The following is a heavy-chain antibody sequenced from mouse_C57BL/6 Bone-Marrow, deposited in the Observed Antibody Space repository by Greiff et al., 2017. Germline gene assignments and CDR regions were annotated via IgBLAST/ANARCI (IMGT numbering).Heavy chain of an antibody. Sequence: QVQLKESGPGLVAPSQSLSITCTVSGFSLTSYGVHWVRQPPGKGLEWLVVIWSDGSTTYNSALKSRLSISKDNSKSQVFLKMNSLQTDDTAMYYCARQEDGYYGDYAMDDWGQGTSVTVSS. CDR1: GFSLTSYG. V-gene: IGHV2-6-1*01. D-gene: IGHD2-3*01. CDR3: ARQEDGYYGDYAMDD. CDR2: IWSDGST. J-gene: IGHJ4*01.